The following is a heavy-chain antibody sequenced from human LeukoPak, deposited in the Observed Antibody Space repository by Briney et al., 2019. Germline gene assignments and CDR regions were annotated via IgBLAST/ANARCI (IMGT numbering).Heavy chain of an antibody. CDR1: GFTVRSNY. CDR3: ARGDSNYGMDV. Sequence: GGSLRLSCAASGFTVRSNYMSWVRQAPGKGLEWVSVIYSGGSTYYADSVKGRFIISRDNSKNTLNLQMNSLRAEDTAVYYCARGDSNYGMDVWGQGTTVTVSS. D-gene: IGHD3-22*01. CDR2: IYSGGST. J-gene: IGHJ6*02. V-gene: IGHV3-66*01.